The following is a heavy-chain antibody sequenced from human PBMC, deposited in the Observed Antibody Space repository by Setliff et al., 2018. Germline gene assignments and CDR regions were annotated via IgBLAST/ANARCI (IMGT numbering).Heavy chain of an antibody. CDR2: INPNSGGT. V-gene: IGHV1-2*04. Sequence: ASVKVSCKASGYTFTSYAMNWVRQAPGQGLEWMGSINPNSGGTNYAQKFQGWVTMTRDTSISTAYMELSRLRSDDTAVYYCARGPRITIFGVVSLSLYGMDVWGQGTTVTVSS. CDR3: ARGPRITIFGVVSLSLYGMDV. D-gene: IGHD3-3*01. CDR1: GYTFTSYA. J-gene: IGHJ6*02.